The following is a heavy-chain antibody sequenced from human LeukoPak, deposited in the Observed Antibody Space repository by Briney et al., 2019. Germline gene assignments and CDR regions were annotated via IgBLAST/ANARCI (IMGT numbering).Heavy chain of an antibody. CDR3: ARVLTDYFDAFDI. V-gene: IGHV1-69*01. CDR1: GGTFRSYA. CDR2: LIPIFGTV. D-gene: IGHD3-10*01. Sequence: GASAKVSCKASGGTFRSYAIRCVRQAPGQGLGWMGGLIPIFGTVNYAQKFQGRVTITADESTSTAYMELSSLRSEDTAVYYCARVLTDYFDAFDIWGQGTMVTVSS. J-gene: IGHJ3*02.